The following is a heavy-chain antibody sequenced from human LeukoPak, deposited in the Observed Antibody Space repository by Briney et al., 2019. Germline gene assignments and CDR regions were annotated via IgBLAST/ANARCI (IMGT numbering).Heavy chain of an antibody. V-gene: IGHV5-51*01. CDR2: IYPGDSDT. J-gene: IGHJ3*02. CDR3: ARQYCGGDCYPEPDAFDI. Sequence: GESLKISCKGSGFSLTNYWIGWVRQVPGKGLDWMGIIYPGDSDTRYSPSFQGQVTISADKSINTAHLQWSSLKASDTAMYYCARQYCGGDCYPEPDAFDIWGQGTMVTVSP. D-gene: IGHD2-21*02. CDR1: GFSLTNYW.